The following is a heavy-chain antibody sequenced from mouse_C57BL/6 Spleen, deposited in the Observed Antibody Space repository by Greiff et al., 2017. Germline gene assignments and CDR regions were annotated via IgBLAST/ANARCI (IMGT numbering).Heavy chain of an antibody. Sequence: QVQLQQSGPGLVAPSQSLSITCTVSGFSLTSYGVDWVRQSPGKGLEWLGVRWGVGSTNSNSALKSRLSLSKDNSKSQVFLKMNSLQTDDTAMYYCASYRDYAMDYWGQGTSVTVSS. CDR1: GFSLTSYG. J-gene: IGHJ4*01. V-gene: IGHV2-6*01. CDR2: RWGVGST. CDR3: ASYRDYAMDY.